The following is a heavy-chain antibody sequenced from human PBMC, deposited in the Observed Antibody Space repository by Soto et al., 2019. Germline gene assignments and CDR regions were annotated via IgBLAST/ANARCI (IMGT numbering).Heavy chain of an antibody. V-gene: IGHV4-34*01. CDR1: GGSFSGYY. CDR2: INHSGTI. CDR3: ARADRTLVTSYSLDV. J-gene: IGHJ6*02. Sequence: LSLTCAVYGGSFSGYYWTWIRQPLGKGLEWIGEINHSGTINFNPSLKSRLTISLDTSKKHFSLKLSSVTDADTAAYYCARADRTLVTSYSLDVWGQGTTVTVSS. D-gene: IGHD2-21*02.